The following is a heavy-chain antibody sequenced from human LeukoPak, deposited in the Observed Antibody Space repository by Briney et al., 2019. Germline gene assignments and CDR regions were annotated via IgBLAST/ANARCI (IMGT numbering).Heavy chain of an antibody. CDR1: GFTFSSYS. J-gene: IGHJ6*02. Sequence: GGSLRLSCAASGFTFSSYSMNWVRQAPGEGLEWVSSISSSSSYIYYADSVKGRFTISRDNAKNSLYLQMNSLRAEDTAVYYCARPLTAMVTGYYYGMDVWGQGTTVTVSS. D-gene: IGHD5-18*01. V-gene: IGHV3-21*01. CDR2: ISSSSSYI. CDR3: ARPLTAMVTGYYYGMDV.